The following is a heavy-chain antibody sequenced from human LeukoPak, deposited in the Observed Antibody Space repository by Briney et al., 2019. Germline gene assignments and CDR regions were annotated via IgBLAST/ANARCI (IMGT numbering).Heavy chain of an antibody. V-gene: IGHV4-39*07. CDR2: INHSGST. D-gene: IGHD3-22*01. CDR1: GGSISSSSYY. CDR3: ARRGGGVYYDSSGPQAAVDY. Sequence: SETLSLTCTVSGGSISSSSYYWSWIRQPPGKGLEWIGEINHSGSTNYNPSLKSRVTISVDTSKNQFSLKLSSVTAADTAVYYCARRGGGVYYDSSGPQAAVDYWGQGTLVTVSS. J-gene: IGHJ4*02.